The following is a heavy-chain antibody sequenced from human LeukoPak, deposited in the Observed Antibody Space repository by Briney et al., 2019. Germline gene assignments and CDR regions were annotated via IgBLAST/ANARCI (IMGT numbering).Heavy chain of an antibody. CDR1: GGTFSSYA. D-gene: IGHD3-10*01. CDR2: IIPIFGTA. J-gene: IGHJ5*02. CDR3: ATDGLWFGELGFDP. V-gene: IGHV1-69*06. Sequence: ASVKVSCKASGGTFSSYAISWVRQAPGQGLEWMGRIIPIFGTAIYAQKFQGRVTMTEDTSTDTAYMELSSLRSEDTAVYYCATDGLWFGELGFDPWGQGTLVTVSS.